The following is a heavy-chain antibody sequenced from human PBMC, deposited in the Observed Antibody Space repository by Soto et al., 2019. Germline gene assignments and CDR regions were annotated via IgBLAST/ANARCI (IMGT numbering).Heavy chain of an antibody. D-gene: IGHD3-9*01. J-gene: IGHJ4*02. CDR2: IYWDDSK. CDR3: AHKGPEDWPLDY. Sequence: QITLKESGPTLVRPTQNLTLTCAFSGFSLSTSGVGVGWIRQPPGKALEGLAVIYWDDSKHYSPSLRSRLTITTDTSKNQVVLTMTNMDPMDTGTYYCAHKGPEDWPLDYWGQGTLVTVSS. V-gene: IGHV2-5*02. CDR1: GFSLSTSGVG.